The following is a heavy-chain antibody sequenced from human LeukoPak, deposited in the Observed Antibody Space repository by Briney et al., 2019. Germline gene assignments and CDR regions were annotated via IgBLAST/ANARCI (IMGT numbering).Heavy chain of an antibody. CDR3: ARPRGSNYFDY. D-gene: IGHD5-12*01. CDR2: IGGSGGST. CDR1: GFTFSSYA. Sequence: GGSLRLSCAASGFTFSSYAMSWVRQAPGKGLEWVSGIGGSGGSTYYADSVKGRFTISRDNSKNTLYLQMNSLRAEDTAVYYCARPRGSNYFDYWGQGTLVTVSS. J-gene: IGHJ4*02. V-gene: IGHV3-23*01.